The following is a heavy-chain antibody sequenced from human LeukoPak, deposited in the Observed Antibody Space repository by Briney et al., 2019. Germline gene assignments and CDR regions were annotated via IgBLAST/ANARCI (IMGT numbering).Heavy chain of an antibody. Sequence: ASVKVSCKASGYTFTGYYMHWVRQAPGQGLEWMGWINPNSGGTNYAQKFQGRVTMTRDTSISTAYMELSSLRSDDTAVYYCARDRGKPDAFDFWGQGTMVTVSS. CDR2: INPNSGGT. CDR1: GYTFTGYY. J-gene: IGHJ3*01. D-gene: IGHD3-10*01. V-gene: IGHV1-2*02. CDR3: ARDRGKPDAFDF.